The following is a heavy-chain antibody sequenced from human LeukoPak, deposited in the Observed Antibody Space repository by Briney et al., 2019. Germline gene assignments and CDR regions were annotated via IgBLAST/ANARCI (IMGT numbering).Heavy chain of an antibody. CDR3: ATDRGTY. Sequence: GGSLRLSCAASGFTFSTFWMNWVRRAPGKGLEGVALIKQHGSEIYYADSVKGGFTISRDDAASSLYLQMHSLRAEDTAVYYCATDRGTYWGQGTLVTVSS. J-gene: IGHJ4*02. CDR2: IKQHGSEI. V-gene: IGHV3-7*01. CDR1: GFTFSTFW. D-gene: IGHD3-10*01.